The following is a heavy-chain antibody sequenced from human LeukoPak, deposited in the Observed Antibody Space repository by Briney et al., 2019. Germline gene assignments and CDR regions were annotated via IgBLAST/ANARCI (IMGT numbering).Heavy chain of an antibody. CDR2: ISRSRSYT. J-gene: IGHJ4*02. V-gene: IGHV3-11*03. Sequence: PGGSLRLSCAASGFTFSDYYMSWIRQAPGKGLEWVSYISRSRSYTNYADSVKGRFTISRDNAKNLLYLQMNSLRAEDTAVYYCASAQDSGYKHFDYWGQGTLVTVSS. CDR1: GFTFSDYY. D-gene: IGHD5-12*01. CDR3: ASAQDSGYKHFDY.